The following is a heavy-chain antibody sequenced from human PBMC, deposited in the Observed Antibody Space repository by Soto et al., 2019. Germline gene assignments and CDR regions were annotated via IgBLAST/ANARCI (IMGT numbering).Heavy chain of an antibody. D-gene: IGHD2-8*01. J-gene: IGHJ4*02. V-gene: IGHV3-30-3*01. Sequence: QVHLVESGGGVVQPGRSLRLSCTASGLTFSSYAMHWVRQAPGKGLEWVTLISHDGYSQSYADSVKGRFTISRDNSKNTLFLQMNSLRPEDTAVYFCALIRDRCTNAVCRTYYFDYWGQGTLVTVAS. CDR1: GLTFSSYA. CDR3: ALIRDRCTNAVCRTYYFDY. CDR2: ISHDGYSQ.